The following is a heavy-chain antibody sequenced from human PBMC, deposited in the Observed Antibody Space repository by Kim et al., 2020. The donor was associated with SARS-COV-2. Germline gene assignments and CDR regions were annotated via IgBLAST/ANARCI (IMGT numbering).Heavy chain of an antibody. D-gene: IGHD5-18*01. Sequence: GGSLRLSCAASGFTFSSYGMHWVRQAPGKGLEWVAVISYDGSNKYYADSVKGRFTISRDNSKNTLYLQMNSLRAEDTAVYYCAKGGYSYGYYFDYWGQGTLVTVSS. CDR1: GFTFSSYG. V-gene: IGHV3-30*18. CDR3: AKGGYSYGYYFDY. CDR2: ISYDGSNK. J-gene: IGHJ4*02.